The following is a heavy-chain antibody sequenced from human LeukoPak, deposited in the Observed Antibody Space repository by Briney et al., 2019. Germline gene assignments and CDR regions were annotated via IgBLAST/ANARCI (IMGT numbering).Heavy chain of an antibody. CDR1: AYTFTGYY. V-gene: IGHV1-18*04. CDR2: ISAYNGNT. Sequence: GASVKVSCKASAYTFTGYYMHWVRQAPGQGLEWMGWISAYNGNTNYAQKLQGRVTMTTDTSTSTAYMELRSLRSDDTAVYYCARGTAYYGDYDAFDIWGQGTMVTVSS. CDR3: ARGTAYYGDYDAFDI. D-gene: IGHD4-17*01. J-gene: IGHJ3*02.